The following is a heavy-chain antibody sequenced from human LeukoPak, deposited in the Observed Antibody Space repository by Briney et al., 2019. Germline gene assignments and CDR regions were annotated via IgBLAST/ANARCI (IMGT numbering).Heavy chain of an antibody. CDR3: VTASGDRGYSYAN. D-gene: IGHD5-18*01. V-gene: IGHV3-48*03. J-gene: IGHJ4*02. CDR1: RFSFSSYE. Sequence: GGSLRLSCAASRFSFSSYEMNWVRQAPGRGLEWISYISSSGDVIYYADSVKGRFTISRDNAKNSLYLQMNSLRPEDTAVYYCVTASGDRGYSYANWGQGTLVTVSS. CDR2: ISSSGDVI.